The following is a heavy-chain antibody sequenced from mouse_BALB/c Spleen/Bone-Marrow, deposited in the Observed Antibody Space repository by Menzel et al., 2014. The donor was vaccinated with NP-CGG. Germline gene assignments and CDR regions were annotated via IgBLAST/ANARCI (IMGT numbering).Heavy chain of an antibody. J-gene: IGHJ3*01. Sequence: QVQLQQSGAELVRPGASVKLSCKASGYTLTSYWINWVKQRPGQGLEWIGNIYPSDSYTNYNQKFKDKATLTVDKSSSTTYRQLSSPTSEDAAVYYCTRTGGYGCDWFAYWGQGTLVTV. CDR3: TRTGGYGCDWFAY. CDR2: IYPSDSYT. CDR1: GYTLTSYW. D-gene: IGHD2-2*01. V-gene: IGHV1-69*02.